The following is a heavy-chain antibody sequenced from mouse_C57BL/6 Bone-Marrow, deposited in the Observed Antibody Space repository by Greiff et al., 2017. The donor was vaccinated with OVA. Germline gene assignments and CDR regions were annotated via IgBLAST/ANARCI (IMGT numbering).Heavy chain of an antibody. Sequence: EVKLVESGGGLVQPGGSLKLSCAASGFTFSDYGMAWVRQAPRKGPEWVAFISNLAYRIYYADTVTGRVTIARENAKNTLYLEMSSLRSEDTAMYYCARQGAYGNYLFDAMDDWGQGTSVTVSA. D-gene: IGHD2-1*01. V-gene: IGHV5-15*01. J-gene: IGHJ4*01. CDR1: GFTFSDYG. CDR2: ISNLAYRI. CDR3: ARQGAYGNYLFDAMDD.